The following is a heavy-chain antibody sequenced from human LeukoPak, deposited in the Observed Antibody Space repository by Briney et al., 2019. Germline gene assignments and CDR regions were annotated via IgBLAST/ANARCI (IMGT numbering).Heavy chain of an antibody. D-gene: IGHD4-17*01. CDR3: ARDPSPAYGDYVHCYYYGMDV. J-gene: IGHJ6*02. V-gene: IGHV3-74*01. CDR1: GFTFSSYW. CDR2: INSDGSST. Sequence: GGSLRLSCAASGFTFSSYWMHWVRQAPGKGLVWVSRINSDGSSTSYADSVKGRFTISRDNAKNTLYLQMNSLRAEDTAVYYCARDPSPAYGDYVHCYYYGMDVWGQGTTVTVSS.